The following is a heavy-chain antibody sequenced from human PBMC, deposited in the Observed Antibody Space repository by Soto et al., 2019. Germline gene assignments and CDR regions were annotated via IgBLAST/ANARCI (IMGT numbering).Heavy chain of an antibody. Sequence: SWVRQAPGKGLEWVSAISGSGGSTYYADSVKGRFTISRDNSKNTLYLQMNSLRAEDTAVYYCAKDGRGYSGYARYYFYYWGQGNRVTVCS. D-gene: IGHD5-12*01. V-gene: IGHV3-23*01. CDR3: AKDGRGYSGYARYYFYY. J-gene: IGHJ4*02. CDR2: ISGSGGST.